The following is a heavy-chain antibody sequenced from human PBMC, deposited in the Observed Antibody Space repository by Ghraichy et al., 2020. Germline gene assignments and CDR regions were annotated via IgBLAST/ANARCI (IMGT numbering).Heavy chain of an antibody. D-gene: IGHD2-21*01. CDR1: GFTFSNYW. J-gene: IGHJ5*02. V-gene: IGHV3-74*01. Sequence: GGSLRLSCAASGFTFSNYWMHWVRQAPGKGLVWVSHISGDGSISNYADSVKGRFTISRDNAKNTLYLQMNSLRAEDTAVYFCTTEPLVIYGPCDPWGQGTLVTVSS. CDR3: TTEPLVIYGPCDP. CDR2: ISGDGSIS.